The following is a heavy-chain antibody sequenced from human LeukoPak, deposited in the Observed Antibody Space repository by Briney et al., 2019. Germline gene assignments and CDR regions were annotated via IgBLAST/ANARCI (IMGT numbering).Heavy chain of an antibody. CDR1: GFTFSSYG. J-gene: IGHJ5*02. Sequence: PGGSLRLSCAASGFTFSSYGMHWVRQAPGKGLEWVAIIWYDGSNKYYADSVKGRFTISRDNSKNTLYLQMNSLRAEDTAVYYCANTMYGCLGSWGQGTLVTVSS. D-gene: IGHD1-26*01. CDR2: IWYDGSNK. CDR3: ANTMYGCLGS. V-gene: IGHV3-30*02.